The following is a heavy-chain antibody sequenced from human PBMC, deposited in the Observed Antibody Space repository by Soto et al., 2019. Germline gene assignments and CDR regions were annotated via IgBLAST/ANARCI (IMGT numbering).Heavy chain of an antibody. D-gene: IGHD6-6*01. Sequence: SETLSLTCAVYGGSFSTDYLSWIRQPPGKGLEWIGEINPSGGTNYNPSLKSRVTISVATSKNQFSLKLSSVTAADTAVYYCARVLAARASRDFDYWGLGTLVTVSS. V-gene: IGHV4-34*01. J-gene: IGHJ4*02. CDR2: INPSGGT. CDR1: GGSFSTDY. CDR3: ARVLAARASRDFDY.